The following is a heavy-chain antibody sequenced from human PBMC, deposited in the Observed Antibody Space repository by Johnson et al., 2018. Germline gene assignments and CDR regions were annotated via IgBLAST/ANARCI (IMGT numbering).Heavy chain of an antibody. D-gene: IGHD1-14*01. CDR2: LYYSGST. CDR3: ATEEEIRGSQRRKDAFDI. V-gene: IGHV4-39*07. CDR1: GASINNIGHY. Sequence: VQLVETGPGLVKPSETLSLTCTVSGASINNIGHYWGWIRKPPGKGQEWIGRLYYSGSTYYNPSLKSRATVSADTSTKQFSLSLGSVTAADTAVYYCATEEEIRGSQRRKDAFDIWGQVTMVTVSS. J-gene: IGHJ3*02.